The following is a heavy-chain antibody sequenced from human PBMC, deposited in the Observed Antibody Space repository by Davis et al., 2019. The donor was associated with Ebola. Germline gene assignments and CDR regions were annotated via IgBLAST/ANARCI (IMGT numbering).Heavy chain of an antibody. CDR1: GFTFSGSA. CDR3: TRGGGSSQKDDY. D-gene: IGHD1-26*01. CDR2: IRSKANSYAT. V-gene: IGHV3-73*01. J-gene: IGHJ4*02. Sequence: GESLKISCAASGFTFSGSAMHWVRQASGKGLEWVGRIRSKANSYATAYAASVKGRFTISRDDSKNTAYLQMNSLKTEDMAVYYCTRGGGSSQKDDYWGQGTLVTVSS.